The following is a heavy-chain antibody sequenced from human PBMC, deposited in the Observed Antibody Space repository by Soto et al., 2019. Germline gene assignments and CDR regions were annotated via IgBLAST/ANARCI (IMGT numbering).Heavy chain of an antibody. Sequence: SETLSLTCTVSGGSINKSNYFWGWIRQPRGKGLEWIGSILYSGTTSYNSSLKSRVAISVDTSKNQFSLKLSSVTAADTAVYYCARLGWGNGDSDYWGQGTLVTVSS. J-gene: IGHJ4*02. CDR1: GGSINKSNYF. CDR3: ARLGWGNGDSDY. V-gene: IGHV4-39*01. D-gene: IGHD2-21*01. CDR2: ILYSGTT.